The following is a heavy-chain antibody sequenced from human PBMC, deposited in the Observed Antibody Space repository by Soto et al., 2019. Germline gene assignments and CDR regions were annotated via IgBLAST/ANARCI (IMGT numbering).Heavy chain of an antibody. Sequence: GGSLRLSCAASGFTFSSYGMHWVRQAPGKGLEWVAVISYDGSNKYYADSVKGRFTISRDNSKNTLYLQMNSLRAEDTAVYYCAVLLHSSSWKDFDYWGQGTLVTVSS. D-gene: IGHD6-13*01. J-gene: IGHJ4*02. CDR1: GFTFSSYG. CDR2: ISYDGSNK. CDR3: AVLLHSSSWKDFDY. V-gene: IGHV3-30*03.